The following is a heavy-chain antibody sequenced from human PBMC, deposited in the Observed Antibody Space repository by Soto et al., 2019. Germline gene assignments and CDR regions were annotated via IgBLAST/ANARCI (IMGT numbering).Heavy chain of an antibody. CDR1: GDSITDGDYY. V-gene: IGHV4-30-4*01. CDR3: ARGIQEGFDP. D-gene: IGHD5-18*01. CDR2: IYYKWII. J-gene: IGHJ5*02. Sequence: QVSLQESGPGLVKPSQTLSLSCTVSGDSITDGDYYWSWIRERPGKDLEWIAYIYYKWIIHYNPSLKSRVTISLDPSKNQFALTITSVTDADTAVYSCARGIQEGFDPWGQGTLVTVSS.